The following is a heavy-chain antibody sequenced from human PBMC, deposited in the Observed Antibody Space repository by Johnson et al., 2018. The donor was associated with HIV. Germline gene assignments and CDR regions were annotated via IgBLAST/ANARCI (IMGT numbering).Heavy chain of an antibody. V-gene: IGHV3-20*04. CDR1: GFTFDDYG. D-gene: IGHD2-21*01. CDR2: INWNGDST. J-gene: IGHJ3*02. CDR3: ARVGQVVWDAFDI. Sequence: VQLVESGGGVVRPGGSLRLSCAASGFTFDDYGMSWVRQAPGKGLEWVSGINWNGDSTGYADSVKGRLTISRDNSKNTLYLQMHSLRAEDTAVYYCARVGQVVWDAFDIWGQGTMVTVSS.